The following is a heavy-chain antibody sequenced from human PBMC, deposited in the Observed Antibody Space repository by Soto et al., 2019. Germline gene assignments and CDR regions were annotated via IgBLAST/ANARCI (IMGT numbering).Heavy chain of an antibody. CDR1: GFSLSTSGVG. D-gene: IGHD2-15*01. CDR2: IYWDDDK. V-gene: IGHV2-5*02. J-gene: IGHJ4*02. Sequence: QITLKESGPTLVKPTQTLTLTCTFSGFSLSTSGVGVGWIRQPPGKALEWLALIYWDDDKRYSPSLKSRLTITKDTPKNQVVLTMTNMDPVDTATYYCARLIYCSGGSCLDYWGQGTLVTVSS. CDR3: ARLIYCSGGSCLDY.